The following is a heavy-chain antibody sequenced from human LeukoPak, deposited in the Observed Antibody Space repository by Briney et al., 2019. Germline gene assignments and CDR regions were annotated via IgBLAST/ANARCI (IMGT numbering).Heavy chain of an antibody. Sequence: SETLSLTCAVYGGSFSGYYWSWIRQPPGKGLEGIGEINHSGSTNYNPSLKSRVTISVDTSKNQFSLKLSSVTAADTAVYYCARGTSTVTATDAFDIWGQGTMVTVSS. D-gene: IGHD4-17*01. CDR3: ARGTSTVTATDAFDI. J-gene: IGHJ3*02. CDR2: INHSGST. V-gene: IGHV4-34*01. CDR1: GGSFSGYY.